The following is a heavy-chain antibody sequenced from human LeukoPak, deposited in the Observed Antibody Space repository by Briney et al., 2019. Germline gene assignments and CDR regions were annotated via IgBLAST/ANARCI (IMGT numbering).Heavy chain of an antibody. CDR3: ARDGSSGWFSDSYYMDV. D-gene: IGHD6-19*01. CDR2: ISGSGDNT. CDR1: GFTFSTYA. J-gene: IGHJ4*02. V-gene: IGHV3-23*01. Sequence: GGSLRLSCAASGFTFSTYAMSWVRQAPGKGLEWVSGISGSGDNTNYADSVKGRFTISRDNSKNTLSLQMSSLRVEDTAVYYCARDGSSGWFSDSYYMDVWGQGTLVTVSS.